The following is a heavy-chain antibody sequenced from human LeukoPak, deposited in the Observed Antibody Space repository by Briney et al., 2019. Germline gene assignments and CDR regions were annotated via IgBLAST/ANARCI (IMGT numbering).Heavy chain of an antibody. CDR3: ARAHHRRVYDYVWGSYPY. CDR1: GFTFSTYT. J-gene: IGHJ4*02. Sequence: TGGSLRLSCAASGFTFSTYTMSWVRQAPGKGLEWVSSISSTSSYIYYADSVKGRFTISRDTAKNSLYLQMNSLRAEDTAVYYCARAHHRRVYDYVWGSYPYWGQGTLVTVSS. CDR2: ISSTSSYI. V-gene: IGHV3-21*01. D-gene: IGHD3-16*02.